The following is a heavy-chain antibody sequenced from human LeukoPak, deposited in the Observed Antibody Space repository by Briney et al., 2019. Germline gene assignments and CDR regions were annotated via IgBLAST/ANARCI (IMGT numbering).Heavy chain of an antibody. CDR1: GFTFSSYS. Sequence: GGSLRLSCAASGFTFSSYSMNWVRQAPGKGLEWVSSISSSSSYIYYADSVKGRFTISRDNAKNSLYLQMNSLRAEDTAVYYCARDLKISSWFDPWGQGTLVTVSS. V-gene: IGHV3-21*01. CDR2: ISSSSSYI. J-gene: IGHJ5*02. CDR3: ARDLKISSWFDP.